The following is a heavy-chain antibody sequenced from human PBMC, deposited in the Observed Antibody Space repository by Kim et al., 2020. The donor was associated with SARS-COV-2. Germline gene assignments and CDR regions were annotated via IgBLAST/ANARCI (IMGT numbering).Heavy chain of an antibody. Sequence: SETLSLTCRVSGGSLRNYYWTWIRQPPGKGLEWIGNIYHSGTTFYNPSLKSRVTLSVDTSKNEFSLKVISVTAADTAVYYFARLAALGRNGAFDIWG. CDR2: IYHSGTT. J-gene: IGHJ3*02. V-gene: IGHV4-59*08. CDR3: ARLAALGRNGAFDI. D-gene: IGHD3-16*01. CDR1: GGSLRNYY.